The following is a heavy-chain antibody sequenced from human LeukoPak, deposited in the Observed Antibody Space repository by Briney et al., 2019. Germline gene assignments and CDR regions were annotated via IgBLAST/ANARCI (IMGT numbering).Heavy chain of an antibody. V-gene: IGHV4-34*01. CDR3: ARVAGYLPTRWFDP. D-gene: IGHD6-25*01. Sequence: PSETLSLTCAVYGGSFSGFYWSWIRHVPGRGREWIGEINYTGSTSYNPSLKSRVTISVDTSQNQFFLLLTSVTAADTAVYYCARVAGYLPTRWFDPWGQGTHVTVSS. CDR1: GGSFSGFY. J-gene: IGHJ5*02. CDR2: INYTGST.